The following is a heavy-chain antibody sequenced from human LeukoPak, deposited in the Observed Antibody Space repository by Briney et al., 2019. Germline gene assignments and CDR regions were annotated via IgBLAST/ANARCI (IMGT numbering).Heavy chain of an antibody. D-gene: IGHD1-26*01. J-gene: IGHJ3*02. V-gene: IGHV4-4*07. Sequence: SETLSLTCTVSGGSISSYYWNWIRQPAGKGLEWIGRIYTSGTTNYNPSLKSRVTMSVDTSKNQFSLRLSSVTAADTAVYYCARRSGTYHAFDIWGQGTMVTVSS. CDR2: IYTSGTT. CDR1: GGSISSYY. CDR3: ARRSGTYHAFDI.